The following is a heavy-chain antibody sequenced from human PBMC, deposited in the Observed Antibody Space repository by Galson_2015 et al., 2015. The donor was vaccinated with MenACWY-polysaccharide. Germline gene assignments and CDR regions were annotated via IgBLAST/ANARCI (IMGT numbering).Heavy chain of an antibody. CDR3: ARVRYSTGKYQFDY. CDR2: IGGSGSNT. V-gene: IGHV3-23*01. J-gene: IGHJ4*02. Sequence: ALRLSCAASGFTFSNYAMSWVLQAPGKGLEWVSTIGGSGSNTHYADSVKGRFTISRDNSKNTLSLQMNSLRAEDTAVYYCARVRYSTGKYQFDYWGQGTRVAVSS. CDR1: GFTFSNYA. D-gene: IGHD2-2*01.